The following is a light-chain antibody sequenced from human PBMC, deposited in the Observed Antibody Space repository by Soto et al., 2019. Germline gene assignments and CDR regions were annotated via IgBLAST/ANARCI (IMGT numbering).Light chain of an antibody. CDR3: LLSYNAARV. CDR1: TGAVTSNHH. J-gene: IGLJ2*01. CDR2: DTS. Sequence: QAVVTQEPSLTVSPGGTVTLTCGSSTGAVTSNHHPYWFQQKAGQAPRTLIYDTSNKHSWTPARFLGSLLGDKAALTLSGAQPEDEAQYYCLLSYNAARVFGGGTKVTVL. V-gene: IGLV7-46*01.